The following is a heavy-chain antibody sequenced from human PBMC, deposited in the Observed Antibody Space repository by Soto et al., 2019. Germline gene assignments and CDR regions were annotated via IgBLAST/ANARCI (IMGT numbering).Heavy chain of an antibody. CDR1: GLTFSSYA. V-gene: IGHV3-23*01. J-gene: IGHJ6*02. Sequence: GGCLRLSCAASGLTFSSYAMSWVRQAPGKGLEWVSAIGGSGGSTYYADSVKGRFTISRDNSKNTLFLQMNSLRAEDTAVYYCAKDPYYYDTSEMDVWGQGTTVTVSS. CDR3: AKDPYYYDTSEMDV. D-gene: IGHD3-22*01. CDR2: IGGSGGST.